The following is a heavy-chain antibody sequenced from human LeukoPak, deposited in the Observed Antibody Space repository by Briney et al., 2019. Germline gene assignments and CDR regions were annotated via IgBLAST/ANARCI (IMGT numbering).Heavy chain of an antibody. CDR3: ARYYGDYGGFDY. V-gene: IGHV3-33*01. J-gene: IGHJ4*02. Sequence: GGSLRLSCAASGITFSRHGMHWVRQAPGKGLEWVAAIWFDGSKNYYADSVKGRFTISRDNTKNTLYLQMNYLRADDTAVYFCARYYGDYGGFDYWGQGTPVTVSS. CDR1: GITFSRHG. D-gene: IGHD4-17*01. CDR2: IWFDGSKN.